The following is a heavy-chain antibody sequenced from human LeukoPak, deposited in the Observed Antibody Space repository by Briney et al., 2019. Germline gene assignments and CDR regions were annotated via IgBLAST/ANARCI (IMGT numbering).Heavy chain of an antibody. J-gene: IGHJ4*02. Sequence: GESLKISCKGSGYSFTSYWIGWVRQMPGKGLEWMGIIYPGDSDTRYSPSFQGQVTTSADKSISTAYLQWSSLKASDTAMYYCARGGMATWPKQLKPFDYWGQGTLVTVSS. CDR3: ARGGMATWPKQLKPFDY. CDR2: IYPGDSDT. CDR1: GYSFTSYW. D-gene: IGHD5-24*01. V-gene: IGHV5-51*01.